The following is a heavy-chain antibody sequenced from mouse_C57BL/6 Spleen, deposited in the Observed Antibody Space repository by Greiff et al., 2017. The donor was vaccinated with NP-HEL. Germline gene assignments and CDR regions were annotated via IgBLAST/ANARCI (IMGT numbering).Heavy chain of an antibody. Sequence: QVQLQQSGAELVRPGASVTLSCKASGYTFTDYEMHWVKQTPVHGLEWIGAIDPETGGTAYNQKFKGKAILTADKSSSTAYMELRSLTSEDSAVYYCTRYGYYGSLLFAYWGQGTLVTVSA. J-gene: IGHJ3*01. V-gene: IGHV1-15*01. CDR1: GYTFTDYE. CDR3: TRYGYYGSLLFAY. CDR2: IDPETGGT. D-gene: IGHD1-1*01.